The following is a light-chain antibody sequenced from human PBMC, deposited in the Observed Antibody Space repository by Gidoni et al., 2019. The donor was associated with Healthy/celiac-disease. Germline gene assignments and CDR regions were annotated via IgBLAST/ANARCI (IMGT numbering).Light chain of an antibody. J-gene: IGKJ1*01. Sequence: DIVMTQYPLSLPVTPGEPASISCRSSQSLLHSNGYNYLDWYLQKPGQSPQLLIYLGSNRASGVPDRFSGSGSGTDFTLKISRVEAEDVGVYYSMQALQTPWTFGQGTKVEIK. CDR1: QSLLHSNGYNY. CDR3: MQALQTPWT. V-gene: IGKV2-28*01. CDR2: LGS.